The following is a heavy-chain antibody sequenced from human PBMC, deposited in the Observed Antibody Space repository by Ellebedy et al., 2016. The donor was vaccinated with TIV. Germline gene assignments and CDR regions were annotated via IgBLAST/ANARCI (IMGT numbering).Heavy chain of an antibody. CDR3: ASGYCGGDCYSSGAFDI. Sequence: GGSLRLXXAASGFTVSSSYMSWVRQAPGQGLEWVSVIYSGGSTYYADSVKGRFTISRHNSKNTLYLQMNSLRAEDTAVYYCASGYCGGDCYSSGAFDIWGLGTMVTVSS. D-gene: IGHD2-21*02. J-gene: IGHJ3*02. CDR1: GFTVSSSY. CDR2: IYSGGST. V-gene: IGHV3-53*04.